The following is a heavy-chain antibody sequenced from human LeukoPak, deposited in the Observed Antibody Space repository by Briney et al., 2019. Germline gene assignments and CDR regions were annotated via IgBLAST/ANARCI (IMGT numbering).Heavy chain of an antibody. CDR2: ISYDARSN. CDR1: GFTFSSYG. D-gene: IGHD3-10*01. CDR3: VKALGGSGSY. Sequence: GGSLRPSCVTSGFTFSSYGMHWVRQVPGKGLEWVAVISYDARSNYHVDSVKGRFTISRDNPKNTLYLQMNSLSVEDTAIYYCVKALGGSGSYWGQGTSVIVSS. V-gene: IGHV3-30*18. J-gene: IGHJ4*02.